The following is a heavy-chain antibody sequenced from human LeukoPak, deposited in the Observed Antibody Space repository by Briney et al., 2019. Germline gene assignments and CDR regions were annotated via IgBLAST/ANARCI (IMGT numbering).Heavy chain of an antibody. V-gene: IGHV3-33*01. Sequence: PGGSLRFSCAASGFTFSSYGMYWVRQAPGKGLEWVAVIWYDGSNKYYADSVKGRFTISRDNSKNTLYLQMNSLRAEDTAVYYCARSTIAEAPPDYWGEGTLVTVSS. CDR2: IWYDGSNK. CDR1: GFTFSSYG. CDR3: ARSTIAEAPPDY. J-gene: IGHJ4*02. D-gene: IGHD6-19*01.